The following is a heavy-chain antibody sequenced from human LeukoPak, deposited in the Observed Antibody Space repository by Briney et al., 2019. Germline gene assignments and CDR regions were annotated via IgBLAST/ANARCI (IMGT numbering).Heavy chain of an antibody. V-gene: IGHV1-2*02. CDR1: GYPFTSYY. D-gene: IGHD2-15*01. CDR3: ARDPLIPYGYWFDL. J-gene: IGHJ5*02. Sequence: SVETSFKASGYPFTSYYLHWLRPVPGLGPEYMGWIKPNSGDTNLAHRFQGRVTMTRDTSINTAYMEPRSLRSDDTDVYYCARDPLIPYGYWFDLWGQGTLVTVSS. CDR2: IKPNSGDT.